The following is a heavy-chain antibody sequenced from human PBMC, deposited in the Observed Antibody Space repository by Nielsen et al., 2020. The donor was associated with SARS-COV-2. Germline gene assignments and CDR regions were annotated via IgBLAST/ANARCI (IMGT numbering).Heavy chain of an antibody. J-gene: IGHJ6*02. Sequence: SETLSLTCTVSGGSISSGDYYWSWIRQPPGKGLEWIGYIYYSGSTNYNPSLKSRVTTSVDTSKNQFSLKLSSVTAADTAVYYCASQNYSNYGYYYYGMDVWGQGTTVTVSS. CDR2: IYYSGST. CDR1: GGSISSGDYY. CDR3: ASQNYSNYGYYYYGMDV. V-gene: IGHV4-61*08. D-gene: IGHD4-11*01.